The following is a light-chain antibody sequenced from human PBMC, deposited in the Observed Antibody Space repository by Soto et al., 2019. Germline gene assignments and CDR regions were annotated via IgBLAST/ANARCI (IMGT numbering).Light chain of an antibody. CDR2: EVT. V-gene: IGLV2-8*01. CDR1: SIDVGAYNY. Sequence: QSALTQRPSASGSPGQSVTISCTGTSIDVGAYNYVSWYQQHAGKAPKLVIYEVTKRPSGVPDRFSGSKSANTASLSVSGLQAEDEADYYCSSFASSNTWVFGAGTKVTVL. J-gene: IGLJ3*02. CDR3: SSFASSNTWV.